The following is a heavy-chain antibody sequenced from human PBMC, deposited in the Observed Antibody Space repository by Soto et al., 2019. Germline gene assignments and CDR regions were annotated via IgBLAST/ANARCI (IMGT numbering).Heavy chain of an antibody. J-gene: IGHJ6*03. CDR1: GFTFSSYA. D-gene: IGHD6-13*01. Sequence: GGSLRLSCAASGFTFSSYAMSWVRQAPGKGLEWVSAISGSGGSTYYADSVKGRFTISRDNSKNTLYLQMNSLRAEDTAVYYCARGRAQLVVYYYYYMDVWGKGTTVTVSS. CDR3: ARGRAQLVVYYYYYMDV. V-gene: IGHV3-23*01. CDR2: ISGSGGST.